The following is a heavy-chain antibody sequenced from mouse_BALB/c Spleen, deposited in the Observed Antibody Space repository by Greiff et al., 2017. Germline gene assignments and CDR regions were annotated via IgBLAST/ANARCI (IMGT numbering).Heavy chain of an antibody. J-gene: IGHJ2*01. CDR2: INPSTGYT. D-gene: IGHD1-2*01. CDR1: GYTFTSYW. V-gene: IGHV1-7*01. Sequence: VQLQQSGAELAKPGASVKMSCKASGYTFTSYWMHWVKQRPGQGLEWIGYINPSTGYTEYNQKFKDKATLTADKSSSTAYMQLSSLTSEDSAVYYCARGSTAHWGQGTTLTVSS. CDR3: ARGSTAH.